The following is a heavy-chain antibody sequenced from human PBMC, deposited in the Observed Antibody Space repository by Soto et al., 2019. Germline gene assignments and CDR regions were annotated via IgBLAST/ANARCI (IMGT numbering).Heavy chain of an antibody. CDR1: GGSISSSHW. V-gene: IGHV4-4*02. D-gene: IGHD5-18*01. J-gene: IGHJ5*02. CDR2: IDHSGST. Sequence: PSETLSLTCTVSGGSISSSHWWSWVRQPPGKGLEWIGEIDHSGSTNYNPSLKSRLTISVDKSKNQFSLKLSSVTAADTAVYYCARAQVGYSYGARRYWFDPWGQGTLVTVSS. CDR3: ARAQVGYSYGARRYWFDP.